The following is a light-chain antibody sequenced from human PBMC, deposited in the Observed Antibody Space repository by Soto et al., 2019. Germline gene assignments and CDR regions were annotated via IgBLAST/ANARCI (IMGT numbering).Light chain of an antibody. CDR2: WAS. Sequence: DIVMTQSPDSLTVSLGERATINCKSSQSVLYTSNNNNYLAWYQQKPGQPPKLLIYWASTRESGVPDRFSGSGSGTDFTLTIRSLQAEDVAIYYCQQYYITPLTFGGGTKVEIK. V-gene: IGKV4-1*01. CDR1: QSVLYTSNNNNY. J-gene: IGKJ4*01. CDR3: QQYYITPLT.